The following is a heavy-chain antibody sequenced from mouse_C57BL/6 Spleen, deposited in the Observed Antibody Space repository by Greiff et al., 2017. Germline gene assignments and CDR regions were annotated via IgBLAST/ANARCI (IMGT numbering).Heavy chain of an antibody. CDR2: FYPGSGSI. J-gene: IGHJ3*01. V-gene: IGHV1-62-2*01. CDR1: GYTFTEYT. Sequence: QVQLKESGAELVKPGASVKLSCKASGYTFTEYTLHWVKQRPGQGLEWIGWFYPGSGSIKYNEKFKDKATLTADKSSSTVYMELSRLTSEDSAVYFCAKHESGLRPFAYWGQGTLVTVSA. CDR3: AKHESGLRPFAY. D-gene: IGHD2-4*01.